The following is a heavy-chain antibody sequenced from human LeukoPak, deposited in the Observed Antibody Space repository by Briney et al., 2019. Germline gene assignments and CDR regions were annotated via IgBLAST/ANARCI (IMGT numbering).Heavy chain of an antibody. Sequence: GASVKVSCKASGGTFSSYAISWVRQAPGQGLEWMGGTIPIFGTANYAQKFQGRVTITADESTSTAYMELSSLRSEDTAVYYCARGVLDYGDYNWFDPWGQGTLVTVSS. CDR2: TIPIFGTA. V-gene: IGHV1-69*13. D-gene: IGHD4-17*01. CDR1: GGTFSSYA. J-gene: IGHJ5*02. CDR3: ARGVLDYGDYNWFDP.